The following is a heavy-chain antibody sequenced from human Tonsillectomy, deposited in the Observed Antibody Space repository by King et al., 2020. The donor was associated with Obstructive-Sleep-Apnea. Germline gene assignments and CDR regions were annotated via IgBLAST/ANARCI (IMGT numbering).Heavy chain of an antibody. J-gene: IGHJ4*02. CDR3: AKSFSIGWYVPFDY. D-gene: IGHD6-19*01. CDR2: INWNSGSM. Sequence: VQLQESGGGLVQPGRSLRLSCAASGFTFDDYGMHWVRQAPGKGLEWVSGINWNSGSMGYAGSVKGRFIISRDNAKNSLFLQMNSLRAEDTALYYCAKSFSIGWYVPFDYWGQGTLVTVSS. V-gene: IGHV3-9*01. CDR1: GFTFDDYG.